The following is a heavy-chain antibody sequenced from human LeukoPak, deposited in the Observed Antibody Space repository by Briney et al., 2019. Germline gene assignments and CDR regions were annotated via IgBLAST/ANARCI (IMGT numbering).Heavy chain of an antibody. CDR1: GYTFTSYG. CDR2: ISAYNGNT. V-gene: IGHV1-18*01. CDR3: ARDRTFPIVATIDDVFDI. Sequence: ASVKVSCKASGYTFTSYGISWVRQAPGQGLEWMGWISAYNGNTNYAQKLQGRVTMTTDTSTSTAYMELRSLRSDDTAVYYCARDRTFPIVATIDDVFDIWGQGTMVTVSS. J-gene: IGHJ3*02. D-gene: IGHD5-12*01.